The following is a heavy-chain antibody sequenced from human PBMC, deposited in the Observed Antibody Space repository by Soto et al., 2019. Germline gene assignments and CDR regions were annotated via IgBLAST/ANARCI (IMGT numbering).Heavy chain of an antibody. J-gene: IGHJ4*02. CDR1: GLNFDDFA. V-gene: IGHV3-9*01. CDR3: AKGRYDFWSPYYFDS. CDR2: ITWNSRVL. D-gene: IGHD3-3*01. Sequence: EVQLVESGGRLVQPGRSLRLSCVGTGLNFDDFAMHWVRQAPGKGLEWVSGITWNSRVLAYADSVKGRFTISRDNARNSLYLQIDSLRDEDTALYYCAKGRYDFWSPYYFDSWGQGTLVIVSS.